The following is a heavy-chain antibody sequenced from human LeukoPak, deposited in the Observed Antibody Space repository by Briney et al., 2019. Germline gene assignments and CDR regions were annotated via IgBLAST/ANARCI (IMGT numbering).Heavy chain of an antibody. CDR2: ISTDARTI. CDR3: VRGQATAWGLDY. V-gene: IGHV3-74*01. D-gene: IGHD6-13*01. Sequence: GGSLRLSCAASGFAFSTNWMHWVRQAPGKGLVWVSHISTDARTITYADFVKGRFTISRDNAKNTLYLQMDSLRAEDTALYYCVRGQATAWGLDYWGQGTLVTVSS. J-gene: IGHJ4*02. CDR1: GFAFSTNW.